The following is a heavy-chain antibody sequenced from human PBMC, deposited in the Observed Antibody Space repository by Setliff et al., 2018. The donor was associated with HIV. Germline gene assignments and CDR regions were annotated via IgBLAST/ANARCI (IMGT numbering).Heavy chain of an antibody. D-gene: IGHD3-10*01. CDR1: GLSMSNFYY. V-gene: IGHV4-38-2*01. J-gene: IGHJ4*02. CDR2: VYHRGET. Sequence: SETLSLTCDVSGLSMSNFYYWGWIRQPPGKGLEWIGSVYHRGETYYKPSLKGRVTISIDSSKSQISLNVTSVTAADTAVYYCTRRDVSPLWFGQFDYWGQGILVTVSS. CDR3: TRRDVSPLWFGQFDY.